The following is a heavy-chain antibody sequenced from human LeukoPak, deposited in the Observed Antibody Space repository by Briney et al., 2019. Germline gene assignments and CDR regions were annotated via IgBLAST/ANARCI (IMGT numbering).Heavy chain of an antibody. CDR2: MNPNSGNT. Sequence: ASVKVSCKASGYTFTSYDINWVRQATGQGLEWMGWMNPNSGNTGYAQKFQGRVTMTRNTSISTAYMELSSLRSEDTAVYYCARGSRYCSSASCSRRYYYYYYMDVWGRGTTVTVSS. CDR1: GYTFTSYD. V-gene: IGHV1-8*01. D-gene: IGHD2-2*01. J-gene: IGHJ6*03. CDR3: ARGSRYCSSASCSRRYYYYYYMDV.